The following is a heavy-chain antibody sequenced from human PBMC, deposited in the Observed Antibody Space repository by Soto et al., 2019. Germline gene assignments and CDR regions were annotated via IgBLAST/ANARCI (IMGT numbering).Heavy chain of an antibody. V-gene: IGHV3-33*01. Sequence: SGGSLRLSCAASGFTFSSYGMHWVRQAPGKGLEWVAVIWYDGSNKYYADSVKGRFTISRDNSKNTLYLQMNSLRAEDTAVYYCARDRFTNYDILTGYYRTTPNWFDPWGQGTLVTVSS. CDR3: ARDRFTNYDILTGYYRTTPNWFDP. J-gene: IGHJ5*02. D-gene: IGHD3-9*01. CDR2: IWYDGSNK. CDR1: GFTFSSYG.